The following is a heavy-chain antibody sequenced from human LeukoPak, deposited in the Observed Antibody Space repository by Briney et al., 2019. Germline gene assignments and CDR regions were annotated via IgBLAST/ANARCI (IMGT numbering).Heavy chain of an antibody. CDR1: GGSISSSSYY. J-gene: IGHJ4*02. V-gene: IGHV4-39*07. D-gene: IGHD5-18*01. CDR2: IYYSGST. CDR3: ARGIPPRAYFDY. Sequence: KPSETLSLTCTGSGGSISSSSYYWGWIRQPPGKGLEWIGSIYYSGSTYYNPSLKSRATISVDTSKNQFSLKLSSVTAADTAVYYCARGIPPRAYFDYWGQGTLVTVSS.